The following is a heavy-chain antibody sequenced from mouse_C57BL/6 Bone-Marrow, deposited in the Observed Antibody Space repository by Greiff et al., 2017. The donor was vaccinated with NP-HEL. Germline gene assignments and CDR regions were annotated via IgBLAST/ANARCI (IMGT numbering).Heavy chain of an antibody. D-gene: IGHD2-10*02. J-gene: IGHJ3*01. CDR1: GFNIKDYY. V-gene: IGHV14-1*01. CDR2: IDPEDGDT. Sequence: EVQLQQSGAELVRPGASVKLSCTASGFNIKDYYMHWVKQRPEQGLEWIGRIDPEDGDTEYAPKFQGKATMTADTSSNTAYLQLSSLTSEDTAVYYCTTPYGKAWFAYWGQGTLVTVSA. CDR3: TTPYGKAWFAY.